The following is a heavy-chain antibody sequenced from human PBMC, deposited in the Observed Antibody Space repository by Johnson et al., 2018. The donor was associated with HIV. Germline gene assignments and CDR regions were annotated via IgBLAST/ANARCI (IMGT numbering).Heavy chain of an antibody. CDR3: AKDIASGYTNGGTLDI. D-gene: IGHD6-19*01. Sequence: VQLVESGGGVVQPGRSLRLSCAASGFTVSSNYMSWVRQAPGKGLEWVLVIYSGGSTYYADSVKGRFTISRDNSKNSLYLQMNSLRPEDTGLYYCAKDIASGYTNGGTLDIWGQGTMVTVSS. CDR1: GFTVSSNY. CDR2: IYSGGST. V-gene: IGHV3-66*02. J-gene: IGHJ3*02.